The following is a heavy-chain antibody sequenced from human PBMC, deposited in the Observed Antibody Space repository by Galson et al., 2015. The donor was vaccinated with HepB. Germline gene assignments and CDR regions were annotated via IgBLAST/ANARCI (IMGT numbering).Heavy chain of an antibody. Sequence: SLRLSCAASGFTFSSYAMSWVRQAPGKGLEWVSAISGSGGSTYYADSVKGRFTISRDNSKNTLYLQMNSLRAEDTAVYYCAKHPSGYSYGYGYWGQGTLVTVSS. CDR3: AKHPSGYSYGYGY. CDR2: ISGSGGST. D-gene: IGHD5-18*01. V-gene: IGHV3-23*01. CDR1: GFTFSSYA. J-gene: IGHJ4*02.